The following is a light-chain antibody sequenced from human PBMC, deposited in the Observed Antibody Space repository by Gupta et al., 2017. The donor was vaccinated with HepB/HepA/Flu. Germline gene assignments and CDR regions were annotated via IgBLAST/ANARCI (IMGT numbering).Light chain of an antibody. CDR3: QQYNNWHT. CDR2: GAS. Sequence: EIVMTQSPATLSVSPGERATLSCRASQSVSSNLAWYQQKPGQAPRLLIYGASTRATGISGRFSGSGSGTEFTLTSSSRQSEDFAVYYWQQYNNWHTFGGGTKVEIK. V-gene: IGKV3-15*01. CDR1: QSVSSN. J-gene: IGKJ4*01.